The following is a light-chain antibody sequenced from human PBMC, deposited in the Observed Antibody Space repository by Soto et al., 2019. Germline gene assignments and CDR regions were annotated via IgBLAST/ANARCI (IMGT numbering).Light chain of an antibody. CDR2: DVI. J-gene: IGLJ2*01. V-gene: IGLV2-8*01. CDR1: SRDIGGYDF. Sequence: QSVLTQPPSASGSPGQSVTISCTGTSRDIGGYDFVSWYQQHPGKAPQLLIYDVIKRPSGVPDRFSGSKSGNTASLTVSGLQTDDEADYYCSSYGGSNNLLFGGGTKSPS. CDR3: SSYGGSNNLL.